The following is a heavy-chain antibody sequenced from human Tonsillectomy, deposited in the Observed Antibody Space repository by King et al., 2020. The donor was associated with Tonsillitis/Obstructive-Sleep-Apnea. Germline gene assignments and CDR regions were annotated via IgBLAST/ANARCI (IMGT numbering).Heavy chain of an antibody. CDR3: ARFTTAFDAFDI. J-gene: IGHJ3*02. Sequence: QLVQSGGCVVQPGRSLRLSCAASGFTFSSYAMHWVRQAPGKGLEWVAVISYDGSNKYYADSVKGRFTISRDNSKNTLYLQMNSLRAEDTAVYYCARFTTAFDAFDIWGQGTMVTVSS. V-gene: IGHV3-30*01. CDR2: ISYDGSNK. CDR1: GFTFSSYA. D-gene: IGHD1-1*01.